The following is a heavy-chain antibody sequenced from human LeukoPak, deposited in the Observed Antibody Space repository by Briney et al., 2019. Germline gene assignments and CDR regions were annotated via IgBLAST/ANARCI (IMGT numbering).Heavy chain of an antibody. Sequence: SQTLSLTCAISGDSVLSNSVTWNWIRQSPSRGLEWLGRTYYRSTWYNDYAVSVRGRITVNPDTSKNQFSLHLNSVTPEDTAVYYCARRLTQYDCFDPWGQGILVTVSS. D-gene: IGHD2-2*01. CDR1: GDSVLSNSVT. V-gene: IGHV6-1*01. CDR3: ARRLTQYDCFDP. J-gene: IGHJ5*02. CDR2: TYYRSTWYN.